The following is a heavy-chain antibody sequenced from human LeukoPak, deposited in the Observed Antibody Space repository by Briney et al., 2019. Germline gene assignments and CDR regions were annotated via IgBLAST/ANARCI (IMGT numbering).Heavy chain of an antibody. CDR1: GYTFTTYG. Sequence: ASVKVSCKSSGYTFTTYGISWVRQAPGQGLEWMGWISPYNGNTNYAQKLRGRVSMTTDTSTSTAYMELWSLRPDDTAVYYCARVGVVVPGGYYHYYKDVWGKGTTVTVSS. J-gene: IGHJ6*03. V-gene: IGHV1-18*01. D-gene: IGHD2-2*01. CDR2: ISPYNGNT. CDR3: ARVGVVVPGGYYHYYKDV.